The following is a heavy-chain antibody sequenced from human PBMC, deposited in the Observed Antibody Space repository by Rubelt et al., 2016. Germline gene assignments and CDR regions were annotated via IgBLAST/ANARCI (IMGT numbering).Heavy chain of an antibody. J-gene: IGHJ4*02. CDR3: ARGGLSELLWFGESRIDY. V-gene: IGHV1-3*01. D-gene: IGHD3-10*01. CDR2: INAGNGNT. CDR1: GYTFTSYA. Sequence: QVQLVQSGAEVKKPGASVKVSCKASGYTFTSYAMHWVRQAPGQRLEWMGWINAGNGNTKYSQKVQGRVTITRDNSARTAYMELSSLRSEDTAVYYCARGGLSELLWFGESRIDYWGQGTLVTVSS.